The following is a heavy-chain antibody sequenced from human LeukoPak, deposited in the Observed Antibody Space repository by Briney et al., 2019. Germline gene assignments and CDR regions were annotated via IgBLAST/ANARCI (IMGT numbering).Heavy chain of an antibody. CDR2: INPSGAST. CDR3: ARGPPGRVYDSSKRGLFDP. CDR1: GYTFTTYY. J-gene: IGHJ5*02. D-gene: IGHD3-22*01. V-gene: IGHV1-46*01. Sequence: GASVKVSCKASGYTFTTYYLHWVRQAPGQGLEWMGIINPSGASTMYAQKFRGRVTMTMDTSTSTVYMELSSLRSEDTAMYYCARGPPGRVYDSSKRGLFDPWGQGTLVTVSS.